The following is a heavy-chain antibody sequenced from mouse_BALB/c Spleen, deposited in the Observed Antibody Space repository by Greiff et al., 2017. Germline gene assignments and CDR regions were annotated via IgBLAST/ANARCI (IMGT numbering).Heavy chain of an antibody. D-gene: IGHD1-1*01. V-gene: IGHV1-4*01. Sequence: QVQLKESGAELARPGASVKLSCKASGYTFTSYWMHWVKQRPGQGLEWIGYINPSTGYTEYNQKFKDKATLTADKSSSTAYMQLSSLTSEDSAVYYCARYYGSPFDYWGQGTTLTVSS. J-gene: IGHJ2*01. CDR2: INPSTGYT. CDR3: ARYYGSPFDY. CDR1: GYTFTSYW.